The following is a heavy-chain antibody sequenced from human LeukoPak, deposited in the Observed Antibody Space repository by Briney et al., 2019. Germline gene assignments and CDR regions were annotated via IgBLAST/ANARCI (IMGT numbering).Heavy chain of an antibody. CDR2: IYYSGST. J-gene: IGHJ4*02. CDR3: ARVPQFNGLFDY. V-gene: IGHV4-61*08. D-gene: IGHD2-8*01. Sequence: KPSETLSLTCTVSGGPISSNDYYWSWIRQPPGKGLEWIGYIYYSGSTNYNPSLKSRVTISVDTSKNQFSLKLSSVTAADTAVYYCARVPQFNGLFDYWGQGTLVTVSS. CDR1: GGPISSNDYY.